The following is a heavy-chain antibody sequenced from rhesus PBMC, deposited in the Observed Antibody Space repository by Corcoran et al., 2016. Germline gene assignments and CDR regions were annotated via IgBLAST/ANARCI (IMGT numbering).Heavy chain of an antibody. CDR1: GFTFSSYG. V-gene: IGHV3S5*01. J-gene: IGHJ6*01. D-gene: IGHD6-13*01. CDR3: AKDLYSSWSGLDS. CDR2: INRGGVIT. Sequence: EVQLVETGGGLVQPGGSLKLSCAASGFTFSSYGMSWVRQAPGKGLGWDAPINRGGVITIDADSVNGRCTISRDNSKNTLSLQMNSLRAEDTAVYYCAKDLYSSWSGLDSWGQGVVVTVSS.